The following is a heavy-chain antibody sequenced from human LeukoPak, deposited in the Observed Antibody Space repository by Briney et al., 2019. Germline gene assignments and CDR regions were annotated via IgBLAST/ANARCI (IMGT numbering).Heavy chain of an antibody. J-gene: IGHJ4*02. Sequence: GASVKVSCKASGYTFTGYYMHWVRQAPGQGREWMGWINPNSGGTNYAQKSQGRVTMTRDTSISTAYMELSRLRSDDTAVYYCARDLVTMVRGVTPLAYWGQGTLVTVSS. CDR1: GYTFTGYY. CDR2: INPNSGGT. D-gene: IGHD3-10*01. V-gene: IGHV1-2*02. CDR3: ARDLVTMVRGVTPLAY.